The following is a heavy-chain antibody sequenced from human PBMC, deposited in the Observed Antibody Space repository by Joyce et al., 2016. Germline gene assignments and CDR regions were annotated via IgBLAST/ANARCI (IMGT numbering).Heavy chain of an antibody. Sequence: QVQLAESGGGVVQPGRSLRLSCAASGFTFSSYAMHWVIQAPGKGLEWVAVISYDGSNNNYADSLKSRFTISRDNSKNPLYLQMNILRPEDTAVYYCARDSNSCSGGNCYFHLDYWGQGTLVTVSS. CDR3: ARDSNSCSGGNCYFHLDY. J-gene: IGHJ4*02. CDR1: GFTFSSYA. D-gene: IGHD2-15*01. CDR2: ISYDGSNN. V-gene: IGHV3-30*04.